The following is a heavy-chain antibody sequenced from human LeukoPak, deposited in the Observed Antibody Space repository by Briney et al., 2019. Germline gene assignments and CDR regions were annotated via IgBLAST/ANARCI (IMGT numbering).Heavy chain of an antibody. Sequence: PGGSLRLSCAASGFTFSNNGMSWVRQAPGKGLEWVSSIISGGSTYYADSVEGRFTISRDNSKKTLYLQMNSLRAEDTAVYYCARDLHGAFDIWGQGTMVTVSA. CDR3: ARDLHGAFDI. V-gene: IGHV3-23*01. J-gene: IGHJ3*02. CDR2: IISGGST. CDR1: GFTFSNNG. D-gene: IGHD4-11*01.